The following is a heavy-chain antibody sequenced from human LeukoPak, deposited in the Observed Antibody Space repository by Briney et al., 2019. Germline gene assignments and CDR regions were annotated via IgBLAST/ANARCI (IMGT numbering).Heavy chain of an antibody. J-gene: IGHJ4*02. CDR3: ARDQRPSCLGGICYSGDY. V-gene: IGHV1-69*01. CDR2: IVPIIGTA. CDR1: GGTFHSYV. D-gene: IGHD2-15*01. Sequence: SVKVSCKASGGTFHSYVVTWVRQAPGQGLEWMGGIVPIIGTANYAQRFQGRVTITADDSTSTAYMELRSLRSEDTAIYYCARDQRPSCLGGICYSGDYWGQGTLVTVTS.